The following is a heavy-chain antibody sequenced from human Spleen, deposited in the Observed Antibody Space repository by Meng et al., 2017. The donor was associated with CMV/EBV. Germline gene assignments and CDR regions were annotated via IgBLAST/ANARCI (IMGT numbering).Heavy chain of an antibody. V-gene: IGHV3-9*03. J-gene: IGHJ3*02. Sequence: SLKISRAASGFIFDDYAMHWVRQAPGKGLEWVSGITWNSGAIGYADSVKGRFTISRDNAKNSLYLQMNSLRAEDMALYYCAKGSLDLPNAFDIWGQGTLVTVSS. CDR2: ITWNSGAI. CDR3: AKGSLDLPNAFDI. CDR1: GFIFDDYA.